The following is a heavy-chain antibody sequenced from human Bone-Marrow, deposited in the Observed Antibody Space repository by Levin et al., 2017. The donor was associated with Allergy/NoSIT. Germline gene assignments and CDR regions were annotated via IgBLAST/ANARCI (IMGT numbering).Heavy chain of an antibody. CDR1: GYIFIGYY. J-gene: IGHJ4*02. V-gene: IGHV1-46*01. CDR2: INPSGANR. Sequence: ASVKVSCTASGYIFIGYYIHWVRQAPGQGLEWMGTINPSGANRIYAQEFQGRATMTTDTPTRTIYMELRSLRSDATALYYWAGPRFFSAGSCGGELGDWGQGALVTVSS. CDR3: AGPRFFSAGSCGGELGD. D-gene: IGHD2-15*01.